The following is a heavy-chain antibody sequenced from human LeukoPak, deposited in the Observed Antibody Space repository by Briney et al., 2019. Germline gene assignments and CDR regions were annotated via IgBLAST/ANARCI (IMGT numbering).Heavy chain of an antibody. D-gene: IGHD4-23*01. Sequence: GGSLRLSCTASGFTFGDYALSWFRQAPGKGLGWLSFIRSKDHGGTTEYAASVKGRFTISRDDSNSIAYLQMNSLIEDTAVYFCTRDPHYYHGNPHDFWGQGTRVTVSS. V-gene: IGHV3-49*03. CDR1: GFTFGDYA. J-gene: IGHJ4*02. CDR2: IRSKDHGGTT. CDR3: TRDPHYYHGNPHDF.